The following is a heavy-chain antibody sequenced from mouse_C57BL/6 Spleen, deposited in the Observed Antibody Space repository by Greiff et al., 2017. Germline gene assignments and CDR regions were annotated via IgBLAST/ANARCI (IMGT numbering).Heavy chain of an antibody. CDR3: ARRLSTVVAGDAMDD. V-gene: IGHV1-47*01. J-gene: IGHJ4*01. D-gene: IGHD1-1*01. CDR2: FHPYNDDT. Sequence: QVQLQQSGAELVKPGASVKMSCKASGYTFTTYPIAWMKQNHGKSLEWIGNFHPYNDDTKYNEKFKGKATLTVEKSSSTVYLELSRLASDDSAVYDCARRLSTVVAGDAMDDWGQGTSVTVAS. CDR1: GYTFTTYP.